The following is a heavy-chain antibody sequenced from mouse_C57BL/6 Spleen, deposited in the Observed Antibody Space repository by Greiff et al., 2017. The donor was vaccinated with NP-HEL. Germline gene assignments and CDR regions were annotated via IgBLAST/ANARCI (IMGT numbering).Heavy chain of an antibody. CDR2: IDPETGGT. CDR3: TRYPRLAY. Sequence: VQLQQSGAELVRPGASVTLSCKASGYTFTDYEMHWVKQTPVHGLEWIGAIDPETGGTAYNQKFKGKAILTADKSSSTAYMELRSLTSEDSAVYYCTRYPRLAYWGQGTLVTVSA. CDR1: GYTFTDYE. V-gene: IGHV1-15*01. J-gene: IGHJ3*01.